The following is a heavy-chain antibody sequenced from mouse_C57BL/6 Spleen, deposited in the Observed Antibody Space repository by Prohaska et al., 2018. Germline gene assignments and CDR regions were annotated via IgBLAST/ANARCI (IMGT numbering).Heavy chain of an antibody. D-gene: IGHD2-12*01. V-gene: IGHV1-15*01. CDR2: IDPETGGT. J-gene: IGHJ4*01. CDR3: STYESYAMDY. Sequence: GAELVRPGASVTLSCKASGYTFTDYEMHWVKQTPVHGLEWIGAIDPETGGTAYNQKFKGKAILTADKSSSTAYMELRSLTSEDSAVYYCSTYESYAMDYWGQGTSVTVSS. CDR1: GYTFTDYE.